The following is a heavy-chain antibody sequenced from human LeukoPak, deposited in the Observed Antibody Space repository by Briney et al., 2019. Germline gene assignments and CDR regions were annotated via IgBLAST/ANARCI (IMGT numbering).Heavy chain of an antibody. CDR1: GGSISSYY. J-gene: IGHJ4*02. V-gene: IGHV4-59*01. D-gene: IGHD1-26*01. Sequence: SETLSLTCTVSGGSISSYYWSWIRQPPGKGLEWIGYIYYSGSTNYNPSLKSRVTISADTSKNQFSLKLSSVTAADTAVYYCAREGKGRFDYWGQGTLVTVSS. CDR3: AREGKGRFDY. CDR2: IYYSGST.